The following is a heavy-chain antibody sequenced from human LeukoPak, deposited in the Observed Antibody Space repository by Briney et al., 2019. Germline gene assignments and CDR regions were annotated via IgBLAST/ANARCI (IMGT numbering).Heavy chain of an antibody. J-gene: IGHJ5*02. V-gene: IGHV3-30*02. CDR1: GFTFSSYG. Sequence: GGSLRLSCAASGFTFSSYGMHWVRQAPGKGLGWVAFIRYDGSNKYYADSVKGRFTTSRDNSKNTLYLQMNSLRAEDTAVYYCAKDQAEVRVVPAPNWFDPWGQGTLVTVSS. CDR2: IRYDGSNK. D-gene: IGHD2-2*01. CDR3: AKDQAEVRVVPAPNWFDP.